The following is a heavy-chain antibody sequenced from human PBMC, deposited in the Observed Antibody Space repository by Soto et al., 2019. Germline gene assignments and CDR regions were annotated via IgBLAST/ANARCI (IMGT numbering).Heavy chain of an antibody. V-gene: IGHV3-30*18. D-gene: IGHD4-17*01. CDR3: AKDQATTVTPIDY. CDR2: ISYDGSNK. J-gene: IGHJ4*02. CDR1: GFTFSRYG. Sequence: QVQLVESGGGVVQPGRSLRLSCAASGFTFSRYGMHWVRQAPGKGLEWVAVISYDGSNKYYADSVKGRFTNSRDNSKNTLYLQMNSLRAEDTAVYYCAKDQATTVTPIDYWGQGTLVTVSS.